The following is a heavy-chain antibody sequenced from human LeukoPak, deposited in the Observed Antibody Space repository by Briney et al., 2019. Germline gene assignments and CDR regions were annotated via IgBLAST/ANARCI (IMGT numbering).Heavy chain of an antibody. CDR1: GFNLSNYN. V-gene: IGHV3-21*01. CDR3: ARDLPGELGRGVFDI. Sequence: GGSLRLSCAASGFNLSNYNMNWVRQVPGKGLEWVSSISVTTTFIYYADSVKGRFTISRDNAKNSLYLQMNTLRVDDTAVYYCARDLPGELGRGVFDIWGQGTMVTVSS. J-gene: IGHJ3*02. CDR2: ISVTTTFI. D-gene: IGHD1-1*01.